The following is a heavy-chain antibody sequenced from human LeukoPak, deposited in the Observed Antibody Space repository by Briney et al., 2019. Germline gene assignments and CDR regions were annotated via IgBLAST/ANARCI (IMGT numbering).Heavy chain of an antibody. CDR1: SFTFSSYA. CDR3: ARFAAADQNYFDY. V-gene: IGHV3-30*04. D-gene: IGHD6-13*01. Sequence: PGTSLRLSCEASSFTFSSYAMHWVRQAPGKGLEWVALISYDGSNYYYADSVKGRFTISRDNAKNSLYLQMNSLRAEDTAVYYCARFAAADQNYFDYWGQGTLVTVSS. J-gene: IGHJ4*02. CDR2: ISYDGSNY.